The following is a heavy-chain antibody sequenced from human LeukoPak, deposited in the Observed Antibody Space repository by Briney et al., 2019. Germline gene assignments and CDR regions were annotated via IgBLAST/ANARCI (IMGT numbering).Heavy chain of an antibody. CDR2: ISYDGSNK. J-gene: IGHJ4*02. D-gene: IGHD4-17*01. V-gene: IGHV3-30*18. CDR3: AKVGPTVTTSVDY. Sequence: GRSLRLSCAASGFTFSSYGMPWVRQAPGKGMERGAVISYDGSNKYNADSVKGRFTISRDHSKNTLYLQMNSLRAEDTAVYYCAKVGPTVTTSVDYWGQGTLVTVSS. CDR1: GFTFSSYG.